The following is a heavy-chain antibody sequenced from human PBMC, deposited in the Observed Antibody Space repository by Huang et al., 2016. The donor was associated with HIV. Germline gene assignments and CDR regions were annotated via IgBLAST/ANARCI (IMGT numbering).Heavy chain of an antibody. Sequence: QVQLVQSGSELKKPGASVEVSCKAAGYTFTSYAMNWVRQAPGQGLEWLGWINTNTGNPTYAQGFRGRFVFSLDTSVSTAYLHISSLEADDTAVYYCARDRGRQPLYAIYYHYYYYMDVWGKGTTVTVSS. CDR3: ARDRGRQPLYAIYYHYYYYMDV. D-gene: IGHD2-8*01. V-gene: IGHV7-4-1*02. CDR2: INTNTGNP. J-gene: IGHJ6*03. CDR1: GYTFTSYA.